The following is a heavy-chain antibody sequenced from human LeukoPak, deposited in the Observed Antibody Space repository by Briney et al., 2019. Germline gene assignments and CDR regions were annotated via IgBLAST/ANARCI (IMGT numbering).Heavy chain of an antibody. Sequence: GGSLRLSCAASGFTFSTYAMSWVRQAPGKGLEWVANIKKDGSAKQYVDSVKGRFTISRDNAKNSLFLQMDSLRAEDTALYYCARVDPDSYGYYDYWGQGTLVTVPS. V-gene: IGHV3-7*01. D-gene: IGHD3-22*01. CDR3: ARVDPDSYGYYDY. CDR2: IKKDGSAK. J-gene: IGHJ4*02. CDR1: GFTFSTYA.